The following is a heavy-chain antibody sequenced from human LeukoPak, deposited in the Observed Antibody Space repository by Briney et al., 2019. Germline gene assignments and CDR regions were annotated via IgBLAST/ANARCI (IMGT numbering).Heavy chain of an antibody. Sequence: PGGSLRLSCTASGLFFSASVMSWVRQAPGKGLQWVSAISSSGANTDTADSLQGRFVISRDNSKDTVYLQMNSLRVEDTGIYYCARRTSGAKDVWGKGTTVTVSP. V-gene: IGHV3-23*01. J-gene: IGHJ6*04. CDR2: ISSSGANT. D-gene: IGHD3-16*01. CDR3: ARRTSGAKDV. CDR1: GLFFSASV.